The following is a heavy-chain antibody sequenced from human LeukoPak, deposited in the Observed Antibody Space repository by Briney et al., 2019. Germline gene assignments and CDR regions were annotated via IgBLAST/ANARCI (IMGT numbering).Heavy chain of an antibody. CDR3: ARDREGSSSWDY. V-gene: IGHV3-23*01. CDR1: GFTFSSHG. J-gene: IGHJ4*02. Sequence: PGGSLRLSCAASGFTFSSHGMNWVRQAPGKGLEWVSGIGGSGGFITYYADSVKGRFTVSRDNSKNTLFLQMNSLRAEDTAVYYCARDREGSSSWDYWGQGTLVTVSS. CDR2: IGGSGGFIT. D-gene: IGHD6-13*01.